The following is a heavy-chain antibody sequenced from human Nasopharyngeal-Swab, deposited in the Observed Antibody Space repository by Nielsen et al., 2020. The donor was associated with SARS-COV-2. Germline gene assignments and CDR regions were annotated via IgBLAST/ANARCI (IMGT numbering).Heavy chain of an antibody. Sequence: LETLSLTCTVSGGSISSYYWSWIRQPPGKGLEWIGYIYYSGSTNYNPSLKSRVTISVDTSKNQFSLKLSSVTAADTAVYYCARASDYGGNYEPFDYWGQGTLVTVSS. J-gene: IGHJ4*02. V-gene: IGHV4-59*01. D-gene: IGHD4-23*01. CDR1: GGSISSYY. CDR3: ARASDYGGNYEPFDY. CDR2: IYYSGST.